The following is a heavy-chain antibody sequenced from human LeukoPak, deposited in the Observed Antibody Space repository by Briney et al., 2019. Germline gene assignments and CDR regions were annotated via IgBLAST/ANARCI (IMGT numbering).Heavy chain of an antibody. CDR1: GFTFSSYS. Sequence: GGSLRLSCAASGFTFSSYSMNWVRQAPGKGLEWVSSISSSSYIYYADSVKGRFTISRDNAKNSLYLQMNSLRAEDTAVYYCASRVVTATFDAFDIWGQGIMVTVSS. J-gene: IGHJ3*02. CDR2: ISSSSYI. CDR3: ASRVVTATFDAFDI. V-gene: IGHV3-21*01. D-gene: IGHD2-21*02.